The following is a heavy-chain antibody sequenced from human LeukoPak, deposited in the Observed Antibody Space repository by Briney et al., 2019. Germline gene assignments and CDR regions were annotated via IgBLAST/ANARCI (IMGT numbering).Heavy chain of an antibody. CDR3: AKELQQLADYYYGMDV. D-gene: IGHD6-13*01. CDR1: GFTFSDYY. J-gene: IGHJ6*02. Sequence: GGSLRLSCAASGFTFSDYYMSWIRQAPGKGLEWVAVISYDGSNKYYADSVKGRFTISRDNSKNTLYLQMNSLRAEDTAVYYCAKELQQLADYYYGMDVWGQGTTVTVSS. V-gene: IGHV3-30*18. CDR2: ISYDGSNK.